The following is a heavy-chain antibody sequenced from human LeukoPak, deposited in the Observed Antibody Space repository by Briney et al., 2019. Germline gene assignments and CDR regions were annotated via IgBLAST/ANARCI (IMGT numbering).Heavy chain of an antibody. V-gene: IGHV1-69*04. CDR1: GGTFSSYA. Sequence: ASVKVSCKASGGTFSSYAISWVRQAPGQGLEWMGRIIPILGIANYAQKFQGRVTITADKSTSTAYMELSSLRSEDTAVYYCARDTPRLRSSSWTYFDYWGQGTLVTVSS. CDR3: ARDTPRLRSSSWTYFDY. D-gene: IGHD6-13*01. CDR2: IIPILGIA. J-gene: IGHJ4*02.